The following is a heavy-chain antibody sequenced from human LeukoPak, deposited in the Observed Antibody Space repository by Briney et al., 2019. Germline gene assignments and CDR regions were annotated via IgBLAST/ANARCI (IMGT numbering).Heavy chain of an antibody. J-gene: IGHJ3*02. CDR1: GGSMYTNTYY. CDR2: IDYSGST. D-gene: IGHD2-15*01. CDR3: ARDYCSGGTCYSLNGFDI. Sequence: PSETLSLTCTVSGGSMYTNTYYWGWIRQPPGKGLEWVGSIDYSGSTYYNPSLKSRVTISVDTSKNQFSLKLNSVTAADTAVYFCARDYCSGGTCYSLNGFDIWGQGTMVTVSS. V-gene: IGHV4-39*07.